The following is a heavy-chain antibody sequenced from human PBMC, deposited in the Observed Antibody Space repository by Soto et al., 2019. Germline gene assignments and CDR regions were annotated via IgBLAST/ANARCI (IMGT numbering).Heavy chain of an antibody. Sequence: ASVKVSCKVSGYTLTELSMHWVRQAPGKGLEWMGGFDPEDGETIYAQKFQGRVTMTEDTSTDTAHMELSSLRSEDTAVYYCAAPHDFWSGYLVLGYWGQGTLVTVSS. CDR1: GYTLTELS. J-gene: IGHJ4*02. D-gene: IGHD3-3*01. CDR2: FDPEDGET. CDR3: AAPHDFWSGYLVLGY. V-gene: IGHV1-24*01.